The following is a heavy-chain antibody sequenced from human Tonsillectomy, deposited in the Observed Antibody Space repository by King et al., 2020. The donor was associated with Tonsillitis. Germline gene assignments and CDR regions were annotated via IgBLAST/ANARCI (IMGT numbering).Heavy chain of an antibody. CDR3: ATGYSNGWSFAFDI. J-gene: IGHJ3*02. D-gene: IGHD6-19*01. Sequence: QLVQSGAEVKKPGSSVKVSCKVSGYTLTELSMHWVRQAPGKGLDWMVRFDPEDGETIYAHKFQGRVTMTEATSTDTAYMELSSLRSEDTAVYYCATGYSNGWSFAFDIWGQGTMVTVSS. CDR2: FDPEDGET. V-gene: IGHV1-24*01. CDR1: GYTLTELS.